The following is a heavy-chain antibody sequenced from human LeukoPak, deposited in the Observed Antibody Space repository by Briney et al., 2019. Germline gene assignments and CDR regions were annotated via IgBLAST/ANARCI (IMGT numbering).Heavy chain of an antibody. Sequence: SETLSLTCAVYGGSFSGYYWSWIRQPPGKGLEWIGEINHSGSTNYNPSLKSRVTISVDTSKNQFSLKLSSVTAADTAVYYCARGLEDYYFDSWGQGTLVTVSS. J-gene: IGHJ4*02. CDR1: GGSFSGYY. D-gene: IGHD3-3*01. CDR3: ARGLEDYYFDS. V-gene: IGHV4-34*01. CDR2: INHSGST.